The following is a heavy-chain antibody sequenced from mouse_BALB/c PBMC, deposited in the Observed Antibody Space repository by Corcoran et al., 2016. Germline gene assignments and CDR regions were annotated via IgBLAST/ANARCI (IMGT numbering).Heavy chain of an antibody. CDR3: ARWDWYFDV. J-gene: IGHJ1*01. CDR2: IDPANGNT. V-gene: IGHV14-3*02. CDR1: GFNIKDTY. Sequence: EVQLQQYGAELVKPGASVTLSCTASGFNIKDTYMHWVKQRPEQGLEWIGRIDPANGNTKYDPKFQGKATITADTSSNTAYLQLSSLTSEDTAVYYCARWDWYFDVWGAGTTVTVSS.